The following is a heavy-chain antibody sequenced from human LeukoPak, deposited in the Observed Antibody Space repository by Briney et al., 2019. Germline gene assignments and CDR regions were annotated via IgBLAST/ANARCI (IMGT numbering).Heavy chain of an antibody. CDR3: ARHAPPLYGGNPYDY. CDR1: GGSISCYY. CDR2: IYYSGST. Sequence: SETLSLTCTVSGGSISCYYWSWIRQPPGKGLEWIGYIYYSGSTNYNPSLKSRVTISVDTSKNQFSLKLSSVTAADTAVYYCARHAPPLYGGNPYDYWGQGTLVTVSS. D-gene: IGHD4-23*01. V-gene: IGHV4-59*08. J-gene: IGHJ4*02.